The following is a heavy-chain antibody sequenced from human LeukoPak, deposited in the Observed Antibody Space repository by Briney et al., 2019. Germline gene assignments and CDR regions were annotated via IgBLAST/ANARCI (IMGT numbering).Heavy chain of an antibody. CDR2: IGGSGATT. D-gene: IGHD3-10*01. Sequence: RAGGSLRLSCAASGFTFSAYGMNWVRQAPGKGLEWVSAIGGSGATTYYADSVRGRFTISRDNAKNTLYLHMNSLTVEDTAVYYCGRGMRDYYGLDYWGQGILVTVSS. CDR3: GRGMRDYYGLDY. CDR1: GFTFSAYG. J-gene: IGHJ4*02. V-gene: IGHV3-23*01.